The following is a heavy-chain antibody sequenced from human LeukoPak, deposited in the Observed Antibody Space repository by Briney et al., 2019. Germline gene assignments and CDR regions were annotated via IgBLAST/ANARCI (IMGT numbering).Heavy chain of an antibody. D-gene: IGHD3-16*02. CDR1: GYTFTGYY. Sequence: ASVKVSCKASGYTFTGYYMHWVRQAPGQGLEWMGWINPNSGGTNYAQKFQGRVTMTRDTSISTAYMELSRLRSDDTAVYYCATKGVTFGGVIVVLDAFDIWGQGTMVTVSS. J-gene: IGHJ3*02. CDR3: ATKGVTFGGVIVVLDAFDI. CDR2: INPNSGGT. V-gene: IGHV1-2*02.